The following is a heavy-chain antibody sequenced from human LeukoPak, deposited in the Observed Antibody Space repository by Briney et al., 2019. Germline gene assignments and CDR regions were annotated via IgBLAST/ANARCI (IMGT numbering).Heavy chain of an antibody. CDR1: GFTFSIYA. CDR3: ARRWFFDY. J-gene: IGHJ4*02. D-gene: IGHD3-9*01. CDR2: ISSDGGDK. V-gene: IGHV3-30*04. Sequence: GGSLRLSCAASGFTFSIYAMHWVRRAPGKGLEWVAVISSDGGDKYYADSVKGRLTISRDNSKSTLYLQMNSLRSEDTAVYYCARRWFFDYWGQGTLVTVSS.